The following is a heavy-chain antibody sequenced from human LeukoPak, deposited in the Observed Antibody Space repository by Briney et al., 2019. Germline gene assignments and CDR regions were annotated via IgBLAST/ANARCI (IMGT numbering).Heavy chain of an antibody. J-gene: IGHJ4*02. Sequence: SETLSLTCTVSGGSISIYYWSWIRQPAGKGLEWIGRIYTSGSTNYNPSLKSRVTMSVDTSKNQFSLKLSSVTAAYTAAYYCAREGSSGWYSPFDYWGQGTLVTVSS. D-gene: IGHD6-19*01. CDR3: AREGSSGWYSPFDY. CDR1: GGSISIYY. V-gene: IGHV4-4*07. CDR2: IYTSGST.